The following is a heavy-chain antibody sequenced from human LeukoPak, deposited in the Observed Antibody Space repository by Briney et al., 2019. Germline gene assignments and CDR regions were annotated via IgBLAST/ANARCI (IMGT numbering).Heavy chain of an antibody. D-gene: IGHD1-26*01. V-gene: IGHV3-21*01. J-gene: IGHJ6*02. CDR2: ISSSSSYI. Sequence: GGSLRLSCAASGFTFSSYSMNWVRQAPGKGLEWVSSISSSSSYIYYADSVKGRFTISRDNAKNSLYLQMNSLRAEDTAVYYCARDSEAYAMDVWGQGTTVTISS. CDR3: ARDSEAYAMDV. CDR1: GFTFSSYS.